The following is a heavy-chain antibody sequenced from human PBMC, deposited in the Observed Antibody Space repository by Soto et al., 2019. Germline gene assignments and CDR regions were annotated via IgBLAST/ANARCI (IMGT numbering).Heavy chain of an antibody. V-gene: IGHV5-10-1*01. CDR3: ARVSGYPNYYGMDV. Sequence: PGESLKISCKGSGYSFTSYWITWVRQMPGKGLEWMGEIEPSDSYTNYSPSFQGHVTISADKSISTAYLQWSSLKASDTAMYYCARVSGYPNYYGMDVWGQGTTVTVSS. CDR1: GYSFTSYW. CDR2: IEPSDSYT. D-gene: IGHD3-22*01. J-gene: IGHJ6*02.